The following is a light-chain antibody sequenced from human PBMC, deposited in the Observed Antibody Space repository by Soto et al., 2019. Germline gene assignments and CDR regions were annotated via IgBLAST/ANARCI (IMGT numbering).Light chain of an antibody. J-gene: IGKJ5*01. Sequence: AIRMTQSPSSFSASTGDRVTITCRASQGISSYLAWYQQKPGKAPKLLIYAASTLQSGVPSRFGGSGSGTDFTLTISCLQSEDFATYYCQQYYSYPSTFGQGTRLE. V-gene: IGKV1-8*01. CDR3: QQYYSYPST. CDR2: AAS. CDR1: QGISSY.